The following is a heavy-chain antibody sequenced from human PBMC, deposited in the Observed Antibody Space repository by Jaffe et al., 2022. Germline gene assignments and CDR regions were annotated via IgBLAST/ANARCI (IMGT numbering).Heavy chain of an antibody. V-gene: IGHV4-38-2*01. Sequence: QVQLQESGPGLVKPSETLSLTCAVSGYSISSGYYWGWIRQPPGKGLEWIGSIYHSGSTYYNPSLKSRVTISVDTSKNQFSLKLSSVTAADTAVYYCAGINWYFDLWGRGTLVTVSS. CDR1: GYSISSGYY. CDR3: AGINWYFDL. CDR2: IYHSGST. D-gene: IGHD3-10*01. J-gene: IGHJ2*01.